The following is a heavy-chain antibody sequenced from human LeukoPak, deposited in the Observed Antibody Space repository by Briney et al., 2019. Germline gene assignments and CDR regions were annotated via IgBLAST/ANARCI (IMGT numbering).Heavy chain of an antibody. CDR3: ARALTDITGTTDPYYYGMDV. CDR1: GFTFSSYG. D-gene: IGHD1-7*01. V-gene: IGHV3-30*19. CDR2: ISYDGSNK. J-gene: IGHJ6*02. Sequence: PGGSLRLSCAASGFTFSSYGMHWVRQAPGKGLEWVAVISYDGSNKYYADSVKGRFTISRDNSKNTLYLQMNSLRAEDTAVYYCARALTDITGTTDPYYYGMDVWGQGTTVTVSS.